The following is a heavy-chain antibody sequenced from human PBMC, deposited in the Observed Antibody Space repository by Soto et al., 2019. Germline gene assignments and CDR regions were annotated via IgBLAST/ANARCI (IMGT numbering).Heavy chain of an antibody. V-gene: IGHV1-3*01. D-gene: IGHD3-10*02. CDR2: INAGNGNT. J-gene: IGHJ5*02. Sequence: QGHLVQSGAEGKKPGASVKVSCKASGYIFNNHAMHWVRQAPGQRLEWMGWINAGNGNTYYSQNFKDRVTFTRXTXAXXVFMELTRLTSEDTAVYYCARDQSGIGYYVDWFDPWGEGTLVTVSS. CDR1: GYIFNNHA. CDR3: ARDQSGIGYYVDWFDP.